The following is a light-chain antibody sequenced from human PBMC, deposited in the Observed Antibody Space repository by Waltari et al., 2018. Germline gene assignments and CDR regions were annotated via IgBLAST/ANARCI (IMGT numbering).Light chain of an antibody. CDR2: DTS. Sequence: EIVLTQSPGTLSLSPGERATLSCRANQSVGRALVWYQQKPGQAPRLLIYDTSTRAAGTPDRFSGSGFGTDFSLTISRLEPEDFAVYYCQKYERLPATFGQGTKVEIK. CDR3: QKYERLPAT. V-gene: IGKV3-20*01. J-gene: IGKJ1*01. CDR1: QSVGRA.